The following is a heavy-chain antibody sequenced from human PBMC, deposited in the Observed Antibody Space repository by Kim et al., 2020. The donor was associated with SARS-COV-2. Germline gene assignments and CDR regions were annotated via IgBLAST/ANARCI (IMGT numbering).Heavy chain of an antibody. D-gene: IGHD3-3*01. Sequence: SETLSLTCTVSGGSISSSSYYWGWIRQPPGKGLEWIGSIYYSGSTYYNPSLKSRVTISADTSKNQFSLKLSSVTAADTAVYYCARQEVITIFGVAVEGGNRAFDPWGQGTLVTVSS. CDR3: ARQEVITIFGVAVEGGNRAFDP. CDR2: IYYSGST. J-gene: IGHJ5*02. V-gene: IGHV4-39*01. CDR1: GGSISSSSYY.